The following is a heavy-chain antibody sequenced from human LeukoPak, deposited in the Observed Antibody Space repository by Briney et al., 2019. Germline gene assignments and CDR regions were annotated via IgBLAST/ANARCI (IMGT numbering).Heavy chain of an antibody. V-gene: IGHV4-31*03. CDR2: IYYSGST. J-gene: IGHJ4*02. Sequence: SETLSLTCTVSGGSISSGGYYWSWIRQHPGKGLEWIGYIYYSGSTYYNPSLKSRVTISVDTSKNQFSLKLSSVTAADTAVYYCARDPGSYSGYAPGYFDYWGQGTLVTVSS. CDR3: ARDPGSYSGYAPGYFDY. CDR1: GGSISSGGYY. D-gene: IGHD5-12*01.